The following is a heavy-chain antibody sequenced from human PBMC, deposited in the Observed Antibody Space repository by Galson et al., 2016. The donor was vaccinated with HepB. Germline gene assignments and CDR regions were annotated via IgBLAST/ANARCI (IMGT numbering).Heavy chain of an antibody. CDR2: ISGSGYST. D-gene: IGHD5-12*01. V-gene: IGHV3-23*01. J-gene: IGHJ4*02. Sequence: SLRLSCAASGFTFSSYAVSWVRQAPGKGLEWVSGISGSGYSTFYADSVQGRFTISRDNSKSTLYLQMNNLRAEDTAVYYCAKAEGLSASGYWLADSWGQGTLVTVSS. CDR3: AKAEGLSASGYWLADS. CDR1: GFTFSSYA.